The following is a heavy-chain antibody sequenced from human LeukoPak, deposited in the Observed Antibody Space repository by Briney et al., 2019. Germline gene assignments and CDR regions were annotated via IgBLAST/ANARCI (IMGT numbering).Heavy chain of an antibody. D-gene: IGHD3-16*01. CDR3: ARGWGSRIYASFFDI. V-gene: IGHV3-33*01. CDR2: IWYDGTKN. J-gene: IGHJ3*02. CDR1: GFTFNNYG. Sequence: GGSLRLSCVASGFTFNNYGMHWVRQAPGKGLEWLAAIWYDGTKNLYAESVQGRITISRDNSNNTLYLQMDTLRAEDTAVYYCARGWGSRIYASFFDIWGQGTTVTISS.